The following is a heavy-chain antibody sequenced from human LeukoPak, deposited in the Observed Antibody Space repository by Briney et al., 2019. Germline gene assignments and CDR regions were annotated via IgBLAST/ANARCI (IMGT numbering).Heavy chain of an antibody. CDR2: IYFTGTT. D-gene: IGHD2-2*01. Sequence: SETLSLTCTVSGGSISNSSYFWGWIRQPPGKGLEWIGSIYFTGTTYYNPSLKSRVTVSENTSKNQLSLRVTSVTATDTAVYYCARGMNFCSSSHCRGDYFDSWGQGTLVTVSS. J-gene: IGHJ4*02. CDR3: ARGMNFCSSSHCRGDYFDS. V-gene: IGHV4-39*01. CDR1: GGSISNSSYF.